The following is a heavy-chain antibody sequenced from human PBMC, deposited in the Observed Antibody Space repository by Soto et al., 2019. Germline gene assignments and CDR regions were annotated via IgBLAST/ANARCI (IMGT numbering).Heavy chain of an antibody. J-gene: IGHJ6*02. CDR1: GFTFSSYG. CDR3: ARDPGDVVAAGMDV. Sequence: PGGSLRLSCAASGFTFSSYGMHWVRQAPGKGLEWVAVIWYDGSNKYYADSVKGRFTISRDNSKNTLYLQMNSLRAEDTAVYYCARDPGDVVAAGMDVWGQGTTVTVSS. CDR2: IWYDGSNK. V-gene: IGHV3-33*01. D-gene: IGHD5-12*01.